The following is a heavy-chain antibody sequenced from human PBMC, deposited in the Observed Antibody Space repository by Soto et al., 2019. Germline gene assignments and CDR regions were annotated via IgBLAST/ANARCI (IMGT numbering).Heavy chain of an antibody. D-gene: IGHD4-17*01. CDR3: AAGVTTFDY. Sequence: QVQLIQSGTEVKRPGASVKVSCKVSGNTLSGLPMHWVRQAPGKGLEWMGSLDYEEGERNFAHKFQVRVTVTEDTSTDTAYMDLSSLKTEDTAVYYCAAGVTTFDYWGQGTLVTVSS. CDR2: LDYEEGER. V-gene: IGHV1-24*01. CDR1: GNTLSGLP. J-gene: IGHJ4*02.